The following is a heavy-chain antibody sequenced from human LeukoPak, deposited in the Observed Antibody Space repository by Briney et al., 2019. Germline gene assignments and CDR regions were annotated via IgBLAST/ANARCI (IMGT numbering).Heavy chain of an antibody. CDR2: INPSGGST. D-gene: IGHD3-10*01. CDR1: GYTFTSYY. J-gene: IGHJ5*02. Sequence: ASVKVSCKASGYTFTSYYMHWVRQAPGQGLEWMGIINPSGGSTNYAQKFQGRVTMTRDTSTSTVYMELSSLRSEDTAVYYCARARDYYGSGSLGFDLWGQGTLVTVSS. CDR3: ARARDYYGSGSLGFDL. V-gene: IGHV1-46*01.